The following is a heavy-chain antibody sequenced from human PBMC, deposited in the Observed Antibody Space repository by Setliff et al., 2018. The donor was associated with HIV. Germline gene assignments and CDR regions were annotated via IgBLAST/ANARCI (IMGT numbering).Heavy chain of an antibody. CDR1: GYTFISYG. D-gene: IGHD2-8*01. J-gene: IGHJ4*02. CDR2: ISVQNGNT. Sequence: ASVKVSCKASGYTFISYGVSWVRQAPGQGLEWIGWISVQNGNTNYAQKFQGRVTMTTDTSTSTAYMELRSLGSDDTAVYYCARIVALNGYPSDYWGQGTLVTVSS. CDR3: ARIVALNGYPSDY. V-gene: IGHV1-18*01.